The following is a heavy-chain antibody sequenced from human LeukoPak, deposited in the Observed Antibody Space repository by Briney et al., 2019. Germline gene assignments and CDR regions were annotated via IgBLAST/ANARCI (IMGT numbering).Heavy chain of an antibody. V-gene: IGHV3-53*01. J-gene: IGHJ4*02. CDR1: GFTVITND. D-gene: IGHD1-14*01. CDR2: LYSDGNT. Sequence: GGSLRLSCAASGFTVITNDMTWVRQAPGKGLEWVSVLYSDGNTKYADSVQGRFTFSRDNSKNTLYLEMNSLSPDDTAVYYCARGVEPLAANTLAYWGQGTLVTDSS. CDR3: ARGVEPLAANTLAY.